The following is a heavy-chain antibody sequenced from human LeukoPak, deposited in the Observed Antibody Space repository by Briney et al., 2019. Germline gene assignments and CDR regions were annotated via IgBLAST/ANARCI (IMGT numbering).Heavy chain of an antibody. J-gene: IGHJ3*02. CDR2: INNDGSST. Sequence: GGSLRLSCAASGFTFSSYWMHWVRQAPGKGLVWVSRINNDGSSTNYADSVKGRFTISRDNAKNTLYLQMHSLRAGDTAVYYCAREGDGYNDAFDNWGQGTMVTVSS. V-gene: IGHV3-74*01. CDR1: GFTFSSYW. D-gene: IGHD5-24*01. CDR3: AREGDGYNDAFDN.